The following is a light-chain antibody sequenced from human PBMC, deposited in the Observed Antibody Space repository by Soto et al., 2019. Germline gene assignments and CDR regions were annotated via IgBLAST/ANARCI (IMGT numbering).Light chain of an antibody. J-gene: IGKJ1*01. CDR2: GAS. CDR1: QSVSSY. CDR3: QQYGSSGT. Sequence: DIVMTESPATLSVSVGERVTLSCRASQSVSSYLAWYQQKPGKAPRLLIYGASIRATDIPARFIGSGSGTEFTLTISSLQSEDFAVYYCQQYGSSGTFGQGTKVDIK. V-gene: IGKV3-15*01.